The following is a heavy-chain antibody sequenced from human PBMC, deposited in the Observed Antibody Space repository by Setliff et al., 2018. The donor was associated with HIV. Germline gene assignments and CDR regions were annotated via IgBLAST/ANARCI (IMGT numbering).Heavy chain of an antibody. CDR2: VSSRGDT. D-gene: IGHD2-8*02. CDR1: GGSISTYY. CDR3: LRETGVNVAADGRGYHTFDF. V-gene: IGHV4-4*07. Sequence: SETLSLTCTVSGGSISTYYWSWIRQPAGKGLEWIGRVSSRGDTNHNPSLKSRVTMSVDTSKNQFSLKLTSVTAADTAIYYCLRETGVNVAADGRGYHTFDFWGRGTMVTVSS. J-gene: IGHJ3*01.